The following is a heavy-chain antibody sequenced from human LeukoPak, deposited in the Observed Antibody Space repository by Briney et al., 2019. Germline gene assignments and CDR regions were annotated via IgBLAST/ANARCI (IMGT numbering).Heavy chain of an antibody. D-gene: IGHD3-9*01. V-gene: IGHV3-30*18. J-gene: IGHJ4*02. CDR2: ISYDGSNK. CDR1: GFTFSSYG. CDR3: AKDRYYNSFSLDY. Sequence: GGSLRLSCAASGFTFSSYGMHWVRQAPGKGLEWVAVISYDGSNKYYADSVKGRFTISRDNSKNTLYLQMNSLRAEDTAVYYCAKDRYYNSFSLDYWGQGTLVTVSS.